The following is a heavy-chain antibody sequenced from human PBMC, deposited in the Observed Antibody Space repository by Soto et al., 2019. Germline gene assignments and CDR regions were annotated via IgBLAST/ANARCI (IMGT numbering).Heavy chain of an antibody. CDR1: GGSISSSSYY. J-gene: IGHJ3*02. CDR2: IYYSGST. V-gene: IGHV4-39*01. Sequence: SETLSLTCTVSGGSISSSSYYWGWIRQPPGKGLEWIGSIYYSGSTYYNPSLKSRVTISVDTSKNQFSLKLSSVTAADTAVYYCAGPYSSSSAGGSAFDIWGQGTMVTVSS. D-gene: IGHD6-6*01. CDR3: AGPYSSSSAGGSAFDI.